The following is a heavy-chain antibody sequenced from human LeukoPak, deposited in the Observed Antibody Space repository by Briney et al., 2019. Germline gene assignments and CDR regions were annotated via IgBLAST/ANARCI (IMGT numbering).Heavy chain of an antibody. CDR3: AKALMSTGSYFHY. D-gene: IGHD3-16*01. CDR2: ISGSGGST. J-gene: IGHJ4*02. V-gene: IGHV3-23*01. CDR1: GFTFSSYA. Sequence: GGSLRLSCAASGFTFSSYAMSWVRQAPGKGLEWVSAISGSGGSTYYADSVKGRFTTSRDNSKNTLYLQMNSLRAEDTAVYYCAKALMSTGSYFHYWGQGTLVTVSS.